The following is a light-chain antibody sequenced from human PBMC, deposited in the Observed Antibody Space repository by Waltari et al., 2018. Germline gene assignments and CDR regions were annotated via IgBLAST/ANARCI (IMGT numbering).Light chain of an antibody. J-gene: IGKJ1*01. V-gene: IGKV1-8*01. CDR3: QHYYNYPWT. CDR2: AAS. Sequence: AIQMTQSPSSFSASAGDRVTITCRASQTVGSYLAWYQQRPGKAPKLLIFAASTLQSGVPSRFSGIGSGTDFTLTISCLQSEDFATYFCQHYYNYPWTFGQGTKVEVK. CDR1: QTVGSY.